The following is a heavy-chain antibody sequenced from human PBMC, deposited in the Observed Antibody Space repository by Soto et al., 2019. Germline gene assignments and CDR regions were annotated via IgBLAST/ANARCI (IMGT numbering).Heavy chain of an antibody. D-gene: IGHD2-21*02. CDR3: ARDLWGYCGTDCYPLDV. J-gene: IGHJ6*02. Sequence: PSETLSLTCAVSGGSISSSNLWSWIRQPPGKGLEWIGYMYNTGSTVYNPPFKSRVTISVDTSKNQFSLKLNSVTAADTAVYYCARDLWGYCGTDCYPLDVWGQGTTVTVS. CDR1: GGSISSSNL. CDR2: MYNTGST. V-gene: IGHV4-61*01.